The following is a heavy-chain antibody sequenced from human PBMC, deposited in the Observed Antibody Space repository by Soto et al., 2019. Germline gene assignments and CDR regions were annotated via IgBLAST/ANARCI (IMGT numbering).Heavy chain of an antibody. J-gene: IGHJ2*01. CDR3: ARGGSLYWYFDL. D-gene: IGHD1-26*01. CDR2: INAGNGNT. Sequence: GASVKVSCKASGYTFTSYAMHWVRQAPGQRLEWMGWINAGNGNTKYSQKIQGRVTITRDTSASTAYMELSSLRSEDTAVYYCARGGSLYWYFDLWGRGTLVTVSS. V-gene: IGHV1-3*01. CDR1: GYTFTSYA.